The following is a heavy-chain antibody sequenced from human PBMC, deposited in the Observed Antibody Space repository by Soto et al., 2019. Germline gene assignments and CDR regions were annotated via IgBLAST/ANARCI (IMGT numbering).Heavy chain of an antibody. J-gene: IGHJ4*02. D-gene: IGHD3-22*01. CDR2: IIPMFGTA. CDR3: ARVGPAHYYDSSGYYSPLDY. CDR1: GDTFSSYA. V-gene: IGHV1-69*01. Sequence: QVQLVQSGAEVKKPGSSVKVSCKASGDTFSSYAINWVRQAPGQGLEWMGGIIPMFGTANYAQKFKGRVTITAGESTSTVYMELSSLRSEDTAVYYCARVGPAHYYDSSGYYSPLDYRGPGTLVTVSS.